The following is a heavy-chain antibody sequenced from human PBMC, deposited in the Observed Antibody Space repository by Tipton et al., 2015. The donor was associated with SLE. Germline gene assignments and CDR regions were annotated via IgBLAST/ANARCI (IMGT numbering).Heavy chain of an antibody. D-gene: IGHD5-12*01. V-gene: IGHV3-9*01. Sequence: RSLRLSCTSSGFTFVDYAMHWARQVPGKGLEWVAGMSWDGVSIGYADSLKGRFTISRDNAYNSLYLQMNSLRPEDTAFYYCGRQKRGQGYFDDWGQGSLVTVSS. CDR1: GFTFVDYA. J-gene: IGHJ4*02. CDR3: GRQKRGQGYFDD. CDR2: MSWDGVSI.